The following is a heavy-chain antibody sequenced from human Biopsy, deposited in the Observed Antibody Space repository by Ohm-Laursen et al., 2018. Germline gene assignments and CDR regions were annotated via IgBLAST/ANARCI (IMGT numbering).Heavy chain of an antibody. V-gene: IGHV1-46*01. CDR1: GYSFTKYY. CDR2: INPTGGTT. Sequence: ASVKVSCKGSGYSFTKYYINWVRQAPGQGLEWMGVINPTGGTTSYAEKFQGRVTLTRDTSTGTVYLELNSLIYEDTALYYCARDETGSSVFGPYYYGMDVWGQGTTVTVSS. D-gene: IGHD3-9*01. CDR3: ARDETGSSVFGPYYYGMDV. J-gene: IGHJ6*02.